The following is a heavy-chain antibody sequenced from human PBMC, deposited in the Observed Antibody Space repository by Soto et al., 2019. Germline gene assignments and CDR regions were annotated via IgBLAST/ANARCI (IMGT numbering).Heavy chain of an antibody. CDR3: ARDSRGYYDSSGLDY. D-gene: IGHD3-22*01. J-gene: IGHJ4*02. CDR2: IYYSGGT. Sequence: QVQLQESGPGLVKPSQTLSLTCTVSGGSISSGGYYWSWIRQHPGKGLEWIGYIYYSGGTYYNPTLRRRVTISLAPSKNQFSRRLSSVTAADTAVYYCARDSRGYYDSSGLDYWGQGTLVTVSS. CDR1: GGSISSGGYY. V-gene: IGHV4-31*03.